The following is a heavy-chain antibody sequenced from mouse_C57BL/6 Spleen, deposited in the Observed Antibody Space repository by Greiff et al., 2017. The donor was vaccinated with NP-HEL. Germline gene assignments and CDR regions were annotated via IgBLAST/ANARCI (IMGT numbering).Heavy chain of an antibody. CDR2: IYPRSGNT. J-gene: IGHJ3*01. V-gene: IGHV1-81*01. CDR3: ARLFITTVVATRAY. D-gene: IGHD1-1*01. CDR1: VYTFPSYG. Sequence: LQLQQSGAELARPGASVQLSCKASVYTFPSYGICCVQHRTGPGLAWIGEIYPRSGNTYYNEKFKGKATLTADKSSSTAYMELRSLTSEDSAVYFCARLFITTVVATRAYWGQGTLVTVSA.